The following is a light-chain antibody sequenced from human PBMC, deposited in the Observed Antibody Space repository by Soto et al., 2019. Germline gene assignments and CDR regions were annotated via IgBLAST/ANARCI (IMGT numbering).Light chain of an antibody. Sequence: ESVLTQSPGTLSLSPGERATLSCRASQSVSSNYLAWYQQKPGQAPRLLIYGATSRATDIPDRFSGSGSGTDFTLTISRLEPEDFAVYFCQQYVRSPWTVGQGTTGESK. J-gene: IGKJ1*01. CDR2: GAT. V-gene: IGKV3-20*01. CDR3: QQYVRSPWT. CDR1: QSVSSNY.